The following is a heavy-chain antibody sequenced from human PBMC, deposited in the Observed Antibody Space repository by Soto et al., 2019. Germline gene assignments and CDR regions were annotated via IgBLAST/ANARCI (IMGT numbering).Heavy chain of an antibody. CDR2: ISGSGGST. CDR3: AKGPSRTGTTHAIDY. CDR1: GFTFSSYA. V-gene: IGHV3-23*01. Sequence: SLRLSCAASGFTFSSYAMSWVRQAPGKGLEWVSAISGSGGSTYYADSVKGRFTISRDNSKNTLYLQMNSLRAEDTAVYYCAKGPSRTGTTHAIDYWGQGTLVTVSS. J-gene: IGHJ4*02. D-gene: IGHD1-7*01.